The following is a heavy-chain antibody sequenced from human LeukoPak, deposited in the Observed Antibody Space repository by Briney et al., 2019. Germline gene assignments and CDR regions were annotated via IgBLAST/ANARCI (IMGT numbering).Heavy chain of an antibody. CDR3: ARERGGYCSSTTCSHAFDI. CDR1: GFTFSSYG. D-gene: IGHD2-2*01. CDR2: ISSSGSAV. V-gene: IGHV3-48*01. Sequence: GGSLRLSCAASGFTFSSYGMNWVRQAPGKGLEWVSYISSSGSAVYYTDSVEGRFTISRDNAKNSLYLQMNSLRAEDTAVYYCARERGGYCSSTTCSHAFDIWGQGTMVTVSS. J-gene: IGHJ3*02.